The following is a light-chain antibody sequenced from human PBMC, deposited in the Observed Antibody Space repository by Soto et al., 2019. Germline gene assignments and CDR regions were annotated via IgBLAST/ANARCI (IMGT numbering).Light chain of an antibody. CDR2: EVS. CDR1: TSDVGGFNY. J-gene: IGLJ3*02. V-gene: IGLV2-14*01. Sequence: QSVLTQPASVSGSPGQSITISCTGTTSDVGGFNYVSWHQQHPGKAPKLMIYEVSNRPSGVSNRFSGSKSGNTASLTISGLQAEDEADYYCSSYTGSDSWVFGGGTKLTVL. CDR3: SSYTGSDSWV.